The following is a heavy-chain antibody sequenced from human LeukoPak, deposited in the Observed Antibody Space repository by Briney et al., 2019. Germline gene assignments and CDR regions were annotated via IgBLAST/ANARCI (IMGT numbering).Heavy chain of an antibody. CDR2: ISYDGTSK. CDR3: ARDLSGGGLDY. Sequence: GRSLRLSCAASGITFSNYAMHWVRQAPGKGLECVAVISYDGTSKHYADSVKGRFTISRDNSKNTLYLQVDSLRVEDTAAYYCARDLSGGGLDYWGQGTLVTVSS. J-gene: IGHJ4*02. D-gene: IGHD3-16*01. CDR1: GITFSNYA. V-gene: IGHV3-30-3*01.